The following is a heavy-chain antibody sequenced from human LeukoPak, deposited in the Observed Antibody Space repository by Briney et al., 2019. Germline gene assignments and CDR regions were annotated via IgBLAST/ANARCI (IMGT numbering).Heavy chain of an antibody. D-gene: IGHD1-26*01. V-gene: IGHV3-48*03. CDR3: ARDRVGATTGY. Sequence: GGSLRLSCAASGLTFRSYEMNWVRQAPGKGLEWVSYISSSGSTIYYADSVKGRFTISRDNAKNSLYLQMNSLRAEDTAVYYCARDRVGATTGYWGQGTLVTVSS. CDR2: ISSSGSTI. CDR1: GLTFRSYE. J-gene: IGHJ4*02.